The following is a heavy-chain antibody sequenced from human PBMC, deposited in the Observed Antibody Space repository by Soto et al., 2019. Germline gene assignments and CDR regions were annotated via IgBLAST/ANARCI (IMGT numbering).Heavy chain of an antibody. CDR3: ARGGDGSGSESVFDI. D-gene: IGHD3-22*01. V-gene: IGHV1-69*02. CDR1: GDTFSTYP. Sequence: QVQLVQSGAVVQKPGSSMKVSCKTLGDTFSTYPITWVRQAPGQGLEWMGRTIPILAITDYAQKFQGRVTITADRSTTTAYMELSSLNFEDTAVYYCARGGDGSGSESVFDIWGQGTMVTVSS. CDR2: TIPILAIT. J-gene: IGHJ3*02.